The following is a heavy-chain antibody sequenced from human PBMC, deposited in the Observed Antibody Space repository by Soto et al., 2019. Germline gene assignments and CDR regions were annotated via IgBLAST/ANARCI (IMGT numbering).Heavy chain of an antibody. CDR2: IIPILGIA. V-gene: IGHV1-69*04. D-gene: IGHD5-12*01. CDR3: ARDPIRDPNCFDP. Sequence: GAXVKVSCKASGGTFSSYTISWVRQAPGQGLEWMGRIIPILGIANYAQKFQGRVTITADKSTSTAYMELSSLRSEDTAVYYCARDPIRDPNCFDPWYQGTLGTGSS. J-gene: IGHJ5*02. CDR1: GGTFSSYT.